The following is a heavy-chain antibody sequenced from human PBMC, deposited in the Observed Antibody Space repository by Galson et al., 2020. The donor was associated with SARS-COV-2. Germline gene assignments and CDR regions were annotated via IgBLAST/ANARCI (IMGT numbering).Heavy chain of an antibody. J-gene: IGHJ4*02. CDR3: ARFDSSGFAY. CDR1: GGSFSGYY. D-gene: IGHD3-22*01. Sequence: SETLSLTCAVYGGSFSGYYWSWIRQPPGKGLEWIGEINHSVSTNYNPSLKSRVTISVDTSKNQFSLKLSSVTAADTAVYYCARFDSSGFAYWGQGTLVTVSS. V-gene: IGHV4-34*01. CDR2: INHSVST.